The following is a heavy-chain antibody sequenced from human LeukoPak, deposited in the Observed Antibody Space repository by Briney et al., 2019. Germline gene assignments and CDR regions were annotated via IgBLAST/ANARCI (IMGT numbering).Heavy chain of an antibody. Sequence: SETLSLTCTVSGDSISSLHWSWIRQPPGKRLEWIGSTYNSGSTSYNPSLKSRVIISVDTSKNQLSLKLNSMTAADTAMYYCAGGLQWLAHDCWGQGTLVTVSS. CDR2: TYNSGST. V-gene: IGHV4-59*08. CDR3: AGGLQWLAHDC. CDR1: GDSISSLH. D-gene: IGHD6-19*01. J-gene: IGHJ4*02.